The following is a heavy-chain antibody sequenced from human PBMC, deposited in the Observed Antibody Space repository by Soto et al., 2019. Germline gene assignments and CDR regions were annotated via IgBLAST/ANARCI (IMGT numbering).Heavy chain of an antibody. Sequence: EVQLVESGGGLVQPGGSLRLSCAASGFTFSSYWMHWVRQVPGKGLVWVSRINSDESDTSYADSVKGRFTISRDNAKNTVYLQMNSLRVEDTAVYYCARGQMATITAADYWGQGTLVTVSS. V-gene: IGHV3-74*01. J-gene: IGHJ4*02. CDR1: GFTFSSYW. CDR2: INSDESDT. D-gene: IGHD5-12*01. CDR3: ARGQMATITAADY.